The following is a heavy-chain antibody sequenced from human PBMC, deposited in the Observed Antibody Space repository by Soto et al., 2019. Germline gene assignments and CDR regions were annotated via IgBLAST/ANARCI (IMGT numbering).Heavy chain of an antibody. D-gene: IGHD3-10*01. J-gene: IGHJ3*01. CDR2: ISSSSTI. V-gene: IGHV3-48*01. Sequence: PGGSLRLSCAASGFTSSSYSMNWVRQAPGKGLEWVSYISSSSTIYYAGSVKGRFTISRDNAKNSLYLQMNSLRAEDTAVYYCARGLWFGELGDAFDFWGQGTMVTVSS. CDR3: ARGLWFGELGDAFDF. CDR1: GFTSSSYS.